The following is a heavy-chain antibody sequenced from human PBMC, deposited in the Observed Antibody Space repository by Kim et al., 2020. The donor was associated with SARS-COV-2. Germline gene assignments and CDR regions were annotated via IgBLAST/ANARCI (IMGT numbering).Heavy chain of an antibody. CDR2: INHSGST. D-gene: IGHD2-15*01. J-gene: IGHJ4*02. CDR3: ASWDRRRRYCSGGSCPGGQFDY. V-gene: IGHV4-34*01. CDR1: GGSFSGYY. Sequence: SETLSLTCAVYGGSFSGYYWSWIRQPPGKGLEWIGEINHSGSTNYNPSLKSRVTISVDTSKNQFSLKLSSVTAADTAVYYCASWDRRRRYCSGGSCPGGQFDYWSQGTLVTVSS.